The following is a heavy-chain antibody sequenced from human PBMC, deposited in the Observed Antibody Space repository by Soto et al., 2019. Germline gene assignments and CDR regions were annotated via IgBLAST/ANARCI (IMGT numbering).Heavy chain of an antibody. CDR2: IYYSGST. Sequence: SETLSLTCTVSGGSISSSSYYWGWIRQPPGKGLEWIGSIYYSGSTYYNPSPKSRVTISVDTSKNQFSLKLSSVTAADTAVYYCARLREVIDYWGQGTLVTVSS. CDR3: ARLREVIDY. D-gene: IGHD4-17*01. CDR1: GGSISSSSYY. J-gene: IGHJ4*02. V-gene: IGHV4-39*01.